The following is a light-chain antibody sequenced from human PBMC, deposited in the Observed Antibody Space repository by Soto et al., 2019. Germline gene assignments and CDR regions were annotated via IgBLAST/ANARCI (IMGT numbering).Light chain of an antibody. CDR3: QHYNRSPIFT. CDR2: GAS. CDR1: QTVATNY. V-gene: IGKV3-20*01. Sequence: EVVLTQSPGTLSLSPGERATLSCRASQTVATNYLAWYQQRPGQAPRPLIYGASSRAAGIPDRFIGSGSGTDFTLTITSLEPEDFGVFLCQHYNRSPIFTFGPGTAVDMK. J-gene: IGKJ3*01.